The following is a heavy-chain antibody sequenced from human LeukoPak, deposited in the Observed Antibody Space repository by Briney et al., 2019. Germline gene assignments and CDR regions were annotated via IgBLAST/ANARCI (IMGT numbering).Heavy chain of an antibody. CDR2: INTNAGNP. CDR1: GYTFTSYA. CDR3: AREESSSWWPYNWFDP. D-gene: IGHD6-13*01. Sequence: ASVKVSCKASGYTFTSYAMNWVRQAPGQGLEWMGWINTNAGNPTCAQGFTGRFVFSLDTSVSTAYLQISSLKAEDTAVYYCAREESSSWWPYNWFDPWGQGTLVTVSS. J-gene: IGHJ5*02. V-gene: IGHV7-4-1*02.